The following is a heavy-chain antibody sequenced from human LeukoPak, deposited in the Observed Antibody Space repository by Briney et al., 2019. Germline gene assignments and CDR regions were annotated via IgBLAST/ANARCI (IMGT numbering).Heavy chain of an antibody. Sequence: PSETLSLTCTVSGGSMSSYYWSWIRQPPGKGLEWIGYIHYSGSTNYNPSVKSRVTISVDTSKNQFSLRLSSVTAADTAVYYCARQNYYGSGSYYFDYWGQGTLVTVSS. D-gene: IGHD3-10*01. J-gene: IGHJ4*02. CDR3: ARQNYYGSGSYYFDY. CDR1: GGSMSSYY. V-gene: IGHV4-59*08. CDR2: IHYSGST.